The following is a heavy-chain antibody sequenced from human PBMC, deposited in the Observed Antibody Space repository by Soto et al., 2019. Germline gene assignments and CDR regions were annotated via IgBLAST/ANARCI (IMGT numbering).Heavy chain of an antibody. CDR3: ARGCSGGSCYSPLYGMHV. J-gene: IGHJ6*02. Sequence: SETLSLTCAVYGGSFSGYYWSWIRQPPGKGLEWIGEINHSGSTNYNPSLKSRVTISVDTSKNQFSLKLSSVTAADTAVYYCARGCSGGSCYSPLYGMHVWGQGTTVTVS. CDR1: GGSFSGYY. D-gene: IGHD2-15*01. V-gene: IGHV4-34*01. CDR2: INHSGST.